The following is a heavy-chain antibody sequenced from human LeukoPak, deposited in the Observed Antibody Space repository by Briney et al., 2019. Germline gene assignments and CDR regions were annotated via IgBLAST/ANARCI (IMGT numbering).Heavy chain of an antibody. V-gene: IGHV4-59*01. CDR2: IYYSGST. D-gene: IGHD1-1*01. CDR3: ARAKRVRGWFDP. J-gene: IGHJ5*02. CDR1: GGSISSYY. Sequence: PSETLSLTCTVSGGSISSYYWSWIRQPPGKGLEWIGYIYYSGSTNYNPSLKSRVTISVDTSKNQFSLKLSSVTAADTAVYYCARAKRVRGWFDPWGQGTLVTVPS.